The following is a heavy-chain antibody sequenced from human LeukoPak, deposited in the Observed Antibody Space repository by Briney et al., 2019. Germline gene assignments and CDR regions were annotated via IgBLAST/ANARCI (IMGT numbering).Heavy chain of an antibody. V-gene: IGHV4-59*08. CDR3: ARLGFSNSGSYLAPSDY. Sequence: SETLSLTCTVSGGSINNFYWSWIRQPPGKGLEWIGYIYYSGSTNYNPSLKSRVTISVDTSKNQFSLKLSSVTAADTAVYYCARLGFSNSGSYLAPSDYWGQGTLVTVSS. CDR1: GGSINNFY. CDR2: IYYSGST. D-gene: IGHD1-26*01. J-gene: IGHJ4*02.